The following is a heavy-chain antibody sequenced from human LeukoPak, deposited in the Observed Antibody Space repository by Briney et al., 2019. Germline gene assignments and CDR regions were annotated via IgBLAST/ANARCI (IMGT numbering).Heavy chain of an antibody. V-gene: IGHV4-59*01. CDR1: GGSISSYY. D-gene: IGHD4-17*01. J-gene: IGHJ3*02. Sequence: PSETLSLTCTVSGGSISSYYWSWIRQPPGKGLEWIGYIYYSGSTNYNPSLKGRVTISVDTSKNQFSLKLSSVTAADTAVYYCASSSATAHDAFDIWGQGTMVTVSS. CDR3: ASSSATAHDAFDI. CDR2: IYYSGST.